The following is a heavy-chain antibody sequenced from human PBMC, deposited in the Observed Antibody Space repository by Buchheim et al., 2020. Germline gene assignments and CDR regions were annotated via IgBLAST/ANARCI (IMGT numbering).Heavy chain of an antibody. D-gene: IGHD6-19*01. Sequence: EVQLVQSGAEVKKPGESLKISCKGSGYSFTDYWIAWVRQMPGKGLEWMGIIYPGDSDTRYGPSFQGRVTISADKSMSSAFPQWSSLKASDSAMYFCARCRSGWDYMDVWGEGT. CDR2: IYPGDSDT. CDR3: ARCRSGWDYMDV. V-gene: IGHV5-51*01. J-gene: IGHJ6*03. CDR1: GYSFTDYW.